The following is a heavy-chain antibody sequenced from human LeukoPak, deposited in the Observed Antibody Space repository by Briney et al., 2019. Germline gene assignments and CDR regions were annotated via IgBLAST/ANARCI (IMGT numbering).Heavy chain of an antibody. CDR2: INTDGSRT. J-gene: IGHJ1*01. Sequence: GGSLRLSCAASGFTFSTYWMHWVRQAPGKGLVWVSRINTDGSRTDSVKGRFTISRDNSKNTLYLQMNSLRAEDTAVYYCARDRGAVGCFQHWGQGTLVTVSS. CDR1: GFTFSTYW. D-gene: IGHD3-10*01. V-gene: IGHV3-74*01. CDR3: ARDRGAVGCFQH.